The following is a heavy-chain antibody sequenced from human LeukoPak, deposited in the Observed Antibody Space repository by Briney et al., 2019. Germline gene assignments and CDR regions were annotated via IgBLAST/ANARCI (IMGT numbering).Heavy chain of an antibody. V-gene: IGHV1-8*01. D-gene: IGHD3-9*01. CDR1: GYTFTSYD. Sequence: ASVEVSCKASGYTFTSYDINWVRQATGQGLEWMGWMNPNSGNTGYAQKFQGRVTMTRNTSISTAYMELSSLRSEDTAVYYCATHGGDLTQYYYYYMDVWGKGTTVTVSS. CDR3: ATHGGDLTQYYYYYMDV. J-gene: IGHJ6*03. CDR2: MNPNSGNT.